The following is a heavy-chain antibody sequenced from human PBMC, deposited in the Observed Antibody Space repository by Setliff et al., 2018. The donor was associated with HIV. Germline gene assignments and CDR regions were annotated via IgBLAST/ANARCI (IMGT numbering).Heavy chain of an antibody. CDR3: ARSDYYDSSGPFDY. CDR2: IIPIFGTA. V-gene: IGHV1-69*05. D-gene: IGHD3-22*01. J-gene: IGHJ4*02. CDR1: GGTFSSYA. Sequence: GASVKVSCKASGGTFSSYAISWVRQAPGQGLEWMGGIIPIFGTANYAQKFQGRVTITTDESTSTAYMELSSLRSEDTAVYYCARSDYYDSSGPFDYWGQGTLVTVLL.